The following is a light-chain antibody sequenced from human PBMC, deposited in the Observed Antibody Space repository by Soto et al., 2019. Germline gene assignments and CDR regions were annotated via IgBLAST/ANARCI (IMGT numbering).Light chain of an antibody. CDR3: QQYASSPLT. CDR2: DAS. CDR1: QSVSSSY. J-gene: IGKJ4*01. Sequence: EIELTQSPGTLSLSPGERATLSCRASQSVSSSYLAWYHQKPGQAPRLLIYDASSRSTGIPDRFSGSGSGTDFTLTISRLQPEDFALYYCQQYASSPLTFGGATKGEL. V-gene: IGKV3-20*01.